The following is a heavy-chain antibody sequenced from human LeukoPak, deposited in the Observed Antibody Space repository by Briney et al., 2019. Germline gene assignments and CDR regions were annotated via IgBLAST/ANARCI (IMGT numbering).Heavy chain of an antibody. CDR3: ARGPGGYSYGYEAYYYYYYMDV. Sequence: ASVKVSCKASGYTFTRYYIHWVRQAPGQGPEWMGIINPSGDITHNAQKFQGRVTLTKDMSTTTVYMELSSLRSEDTAVYYCARGPGGYSYGYEAYYYYYYMDVWGKGTTVTISS. V-gene: IGHV1-46*01. CDR2: INPSGDIT. D-gene: IGHD5-18*01. J-gene: IGHJ6*03. CDR1: GYTFTRYY.